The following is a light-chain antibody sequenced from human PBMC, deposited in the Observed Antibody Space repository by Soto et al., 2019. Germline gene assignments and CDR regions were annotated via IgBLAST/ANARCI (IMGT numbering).Light chain of an antibody. V-gene: IGLV1-51*01. CDR3: GSWDSSLSAYV. J-gene: IGLJ1*01. CDR1: RSNIGGNS. Sequence: QSVLTQTPSVSAAPGQKVTISFSGSRSNIGGNSVSFYQQLPGTAPKPLIYDDDKRPSGIPDRFSVSKSGTSATLGITGCQTGDEADYYCGSWDSSLSAYVFATGTKVTVL. CDR2: DDD.